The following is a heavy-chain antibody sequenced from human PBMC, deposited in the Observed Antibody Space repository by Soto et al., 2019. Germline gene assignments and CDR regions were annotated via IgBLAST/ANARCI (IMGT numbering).Heavy chain of an antibody. J-gene: IGHJ4*02. CDR1: GFNFRGYG. V-gene: IGHV3-33*01. D-gene: IGHD3-16*01. CDR2: IWYDGSSQ. CDR3: VRDRPGEVPDY. Sequence: QVQLVESGGGVVQPGRSLRLACAASGFNFRGYGMHWVRQAPGRGLEWVALIWYDGSSQYYADSVKGRFTISSDYSKDTVYLQMNSLRAEDTAVYYCVRDRPGEVPDYWGQGTLVTVSS.